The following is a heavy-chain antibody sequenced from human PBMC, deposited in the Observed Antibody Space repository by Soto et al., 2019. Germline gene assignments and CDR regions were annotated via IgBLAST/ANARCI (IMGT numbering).Heavy chain of an antibody. Sequence: GGSLRLSCAASGFTFGYYYMSWIRQAPGKGLEWVSAISGSGGSTYYADSVKGRFTISRDNSKNTLYLQMNSLRAEDTAVYYCAKDPETWIQLWFDYWGQGTLVTVSS. CDR3: AKDPETWIQLWFDY. J-gene: IGHJ4*02. D-gene: IGHD5-18*01. V-gene: IGHV3-23*01. CDR2: ISGSGGST. CDR1: GFTFGYYY.